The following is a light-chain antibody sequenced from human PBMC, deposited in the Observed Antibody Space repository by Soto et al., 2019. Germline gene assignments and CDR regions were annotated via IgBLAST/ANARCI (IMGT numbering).Light chain of an antibody. CDR3: QQGSLWPYT. CDR1: QSVGSY. Sequence: EIVLTQSPATLSLSPGERATLSCRASQSVGSYLAWYQQKSGQAPRLLMYGAVNRATGIPARFSGSGSGTDFTLTISSLEPEDFAVYYCQQGSLWPYTFGQVTELEIK. CDR2: GAV. J-gene: IGKJ2*01. V-gene: IGKV3-11*01.